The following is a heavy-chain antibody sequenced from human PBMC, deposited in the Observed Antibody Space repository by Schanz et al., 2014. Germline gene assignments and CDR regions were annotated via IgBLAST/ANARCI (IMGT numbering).Heavy chain of an antibody. Sequence: EVQLVESGGGLVQPGGSLRLSCAASGFSFSRYSMNWVRQAPGKGLEWVSNIPWNGAAIGYAGSVRGRFTISRDSAKNSLYLQMNSLRPEDTALYYCAKGSRSGSKVMDVWGKGTTVTVSS. D-gene: IGHD3-10*01. CDR3: AKGSRSGSKVMDV. J-gene: IGHJ6*03. CDR2: IPWNGAAI. V-gene: IGHV3-9*01. CDR1: GFSFSRYS.